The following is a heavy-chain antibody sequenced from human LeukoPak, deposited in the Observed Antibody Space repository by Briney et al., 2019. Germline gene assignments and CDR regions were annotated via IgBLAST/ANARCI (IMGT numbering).Heavy chain of an antibody. CDR2: ISWDGGST. V-gene: IGHV3-43D*03. CDR1: GFTFDDYA. CDR3: AKDRESGSYYGLVGY. D-gene: IGHD1-26*01. J-gene: IGHJ4*02. Sequence: GGSLRLSCAASGFTFDDYAMHWVRQAPGKGLEWVSLISWDGGSTYYADSVKGRFTISRDNSKNSLYLQMNSLRAEDTALYYCAKDRESGSYYGLVGYWGQGTLVTVSS.